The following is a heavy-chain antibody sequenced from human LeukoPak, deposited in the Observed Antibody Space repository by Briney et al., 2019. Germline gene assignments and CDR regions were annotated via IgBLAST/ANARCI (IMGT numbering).Heavy chain of an antibody. Sequence: GRSLRLSCTASGFTFDDYAMHWVRQAPGKGLEWVSGISWTSGTIGYADSVKGRFTISRDNAKNSLYLQMNSLRAEDTALYYCAKDRDSQGSAIRFDYWGQGTLVTVSS. CDR3: AKDRDSQGSAIRFDY. CDR1: GFTFDDYA. CDR2: ISWTSGTI. J-gene: IGHJ4*02. V-gene: IGHV3-9*01. D-gene: IGHD2-21*02.